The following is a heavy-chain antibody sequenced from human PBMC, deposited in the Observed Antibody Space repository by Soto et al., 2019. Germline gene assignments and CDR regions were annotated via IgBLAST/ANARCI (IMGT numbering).Heavy chain of an antibody. D-gene: IGHD3-10*01. J-gene: IGHJ4*02. CDR2: IWHDGMNK. V-gene: IGHV3-33*01. CDR1: GFTFSSYG. CDR3: ARDRGSDDPIDY. Sequence: QVQLVESGGGVVQPERSLTLSCAASGFTFSSYGMHWIRQAPGKGLEWVAVIWHDGMNKYYADSVGGRLTISRDNSKNTLYLHMNSLRAEDTAVYYCARDRGSDDPIDYWGQGTLVTVSS.